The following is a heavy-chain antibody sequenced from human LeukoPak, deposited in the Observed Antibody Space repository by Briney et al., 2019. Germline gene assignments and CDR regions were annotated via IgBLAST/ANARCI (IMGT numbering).Heavy chain of an antibody. CDR2: INPNTGGT. J-gene: IGHJ3*02. Sequence: ASVKVSCRASGYTFTGHFMNWVRQAPGQGLEWMGRINPNTGGTNYAQKFQGRVTMTRDTSISTVYMELNRLRSDDTAVYYCARVGDGLNDAFDRWGQGTMVTVSS. CDR1: GYTFTGHF. D-gene: IGHD5-24*01. V-gene: IGHV1-2*06. CDR3: ARVGDGLNDAFDR.